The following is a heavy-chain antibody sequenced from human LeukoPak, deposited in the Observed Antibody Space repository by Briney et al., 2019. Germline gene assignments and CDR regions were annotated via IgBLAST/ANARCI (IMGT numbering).Heavy chain of an antibody. D-gene: IGHD3-22*01. J-gene: IGHJ3*02. CDR2: MNPNSGGT. V-gene: IGHV1-2*02. CDR3: ARVVGGYANDAFDI. CDR1: GYTFTGYY. Sequence: GASVKVSCTASGYTFTGYYMHWVRQAPGQGLEWMGWMNPNSGGTNYAQEFQGRVTMTRDTSISTAYMELSRLRSDDTAVYYCARVVGGYANDAFDIWGQGTMVTVSS.